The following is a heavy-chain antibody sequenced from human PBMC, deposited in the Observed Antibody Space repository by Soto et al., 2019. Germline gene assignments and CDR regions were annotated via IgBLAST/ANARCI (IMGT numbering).Heavy chain of an antibody. J-gene: IGHJ6*02. CDR1: GGSISSYY. V-gene: IGHV4-59*01. CDR3: ARLYYYYGMDV. Sequence: SETLSLTCTVSGGSISSYYWSWIRQPPGKGLEWIGYIYYSGSTNYNPSLKSRVTISVDTSKNQFSLKLSSVTAADTAVYYCARLYYYYGMDVWGQGTTVTVSS. CDR2: IYYSGST.